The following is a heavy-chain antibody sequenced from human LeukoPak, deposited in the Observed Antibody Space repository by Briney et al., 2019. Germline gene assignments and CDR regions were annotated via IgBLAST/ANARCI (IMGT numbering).Heavy chain of an antibody. V-gene: IGHV4-34*01. Sequence: SETLSLTCAVYGGSFSGYYWSWIRQPPGKGLEWIGEINHSGSTNYNPSLKSRVTISVDTSKNQFSLKLSSVTAADTAVYYCARGRGPTKKYSSGWLDYWGQGTLVTVSS. J-gene: IGHJ4*02. CDR3: ARGRGPTKKYSSGWLDY. CDR2: INHSGST. D-gene: IGHD6-19*01. CDR1: GGSFSGYY.